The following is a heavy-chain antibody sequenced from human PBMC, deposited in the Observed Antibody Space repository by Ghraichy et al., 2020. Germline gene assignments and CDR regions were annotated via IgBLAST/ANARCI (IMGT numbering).Heavy chain of an antibody. CDR1: GYTFTSYS. Sequence: ASVKVSCKASGYTFTSYSMHWVRQAPGQGLEWMGIINPSGDSTSYAQKFQGRVTMTRDTSTSTVYMELRSLRSEDTAVYYCASPVSSGPAGIFDIWGQGTMVTVSS. CDR3: ASPVSSGPAGIFDI. CDR2: INPSGDST. D-gene: IGHD1-26*01. J-gene: IGHJ3*02. V-gene: IGHV1-46*03.